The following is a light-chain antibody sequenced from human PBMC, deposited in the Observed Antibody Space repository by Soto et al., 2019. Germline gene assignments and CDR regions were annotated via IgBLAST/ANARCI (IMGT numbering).Light chain of an antibody. Sequence: DIQMTQSPSSLSASIGDRVTITCRASQSTSGYLNWYQHKPGKAPKLLIYTASNLQSGVPSRFSGSGSGTDFTLTISSLQPEDFATYYCQQSYSTSWTFGQGTKVEIK. CDR2: TAS. V-gene: IGKV1-39*01. CDR3: QQSYSTSWT. J-gene: IGKJ1*01. CDR1: QSTSGY.